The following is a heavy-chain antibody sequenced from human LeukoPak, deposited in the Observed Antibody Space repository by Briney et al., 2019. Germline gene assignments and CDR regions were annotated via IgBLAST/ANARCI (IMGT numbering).Heavy chain of an antibody. Sequence: SETLSLTCTVYGGSISSYYWSWIRQPPGKGLEWIGYIYYSGSTNYNPSLKSRVTISVDTSKNQFSLKLSSVTAADTAVYYCARALGDYVWGTKMGHDAFDIWGQGTMVTVSS. V-gene: IGHV4-59*01. CDR1: GGSISSYY. D-gene: IGHD3-16*01. CDR3: ARALGDYVWGTKMGHDAFDI. CDR2: IYYSGST. J-gene: IGHJ3*02.